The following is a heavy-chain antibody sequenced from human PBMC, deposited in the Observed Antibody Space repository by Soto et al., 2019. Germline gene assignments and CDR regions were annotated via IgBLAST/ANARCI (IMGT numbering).Heavy chain of an antibody. V-gene: IGHV1-18*01. CDR1: GYTFTNYG. CDR2: ITASNGNA. CDR3: ARGASCSSTSCYDNFHYGLAV. J-gene: IGHJ6*02. D-gene: IGHD2-2*01. Sequence: QVQLVQSGPEVKNPGASLKVSCKASGYTFTNYGITWVRQAPGQGLEWMGWITASNGNANYAREIQDRLTLTRDTSTNTASMELRSLRSDDTAVYYCARGASCSSTSCYDNFHYGLAVWGQWTTVIVSS.